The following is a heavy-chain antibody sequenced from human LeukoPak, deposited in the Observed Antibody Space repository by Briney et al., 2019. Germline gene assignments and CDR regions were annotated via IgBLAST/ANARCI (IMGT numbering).Heavy chain of an antibody. D-gene: IGHD3-16*01. CDR2: ISCLGGST. V-gene: IGHV3-23*01. CDR3: AKGRGIGDRRFFDY. J-gene: IGHJ4*02. Sequence: RGTLRLSCVASGFTYDTYGMHWVRQSPGKGLEWVAGISCLGGSTSYADSVKGRFTISRDNSKNTLYLQMHSLRVEDTAVYYCAKGRGIGDRRFFDYWGQGTLVTVSS. CDR1: GFTYDTYG.